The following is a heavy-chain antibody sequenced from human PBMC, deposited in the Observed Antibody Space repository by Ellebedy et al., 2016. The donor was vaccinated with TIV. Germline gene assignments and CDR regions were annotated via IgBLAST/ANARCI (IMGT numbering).Heavy chain of an antibody. CDR1: GYTFTSYY. Sequence: ASVKVSXXASGYTFTSYYMHWVRQAPGQGLEWMGIINPSGGSTSYAQKFQGRVTMTRDTSTSTVYMELSSLRSEDTAVYYCARDLGSDSFDYWGQGTLVTVSS. CDR3: ARDLGSDSFDY. D-gene: IGHD1-26*01. J-gene: IGHJ4*02. CDR2: INPSGGST. V-gene: IGHV1-46*03.